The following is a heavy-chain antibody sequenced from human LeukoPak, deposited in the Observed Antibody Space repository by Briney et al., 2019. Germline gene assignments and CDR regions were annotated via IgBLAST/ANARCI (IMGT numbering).Heavy chain of an antibody. D-gene: IGHD2-2*01. CDR2: ISGSGGST. Sequence: PGGSLRLSCAASGFTFSSYAMSWVRQAPGKGLEWVSAISGSGGSTYYADSVKGRFTISRDNSKSTLYLQMNSLRAEDTAVYYCAKTIYQLLRGFDYWGQGTLVTVSS. V-gene: IGHV3-23*01. J-gene: IGHJ4*02. CDR3: AKTIYQLLRGFDY. CDR1: GFTFSSYA.